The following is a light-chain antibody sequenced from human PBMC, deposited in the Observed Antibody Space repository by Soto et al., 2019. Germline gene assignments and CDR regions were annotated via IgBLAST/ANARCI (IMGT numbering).Light chain of an antibody. V-gene: IGKV3D-15*01. CDR1: QSVSSSY. J-gene: IGKJ1*01. Sequence: EIVMTQSPATLSASPGERATLSCRSSQSVSSSYLAWYQQKPGQAPRLLIYGASSRATGIPDRFSGSGSGTDFTLTISCLQSEDFATYYCQQYYSYPRTFGQGTKVDI. CDR3: QQYYSYPRT. CDR2: GAS.